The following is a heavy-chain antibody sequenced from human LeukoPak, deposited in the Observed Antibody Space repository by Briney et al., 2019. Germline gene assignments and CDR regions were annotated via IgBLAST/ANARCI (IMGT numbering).Heavy chain of an antibody. CDR1: GGSISSYY. J-gene: IGHJ3*02. CDR3: AREGAITFGGAMKAFDI. CDR2: IYYSGST. Sequence: LETLSLTCTVSGGSISSYYWSWIRQPPGKGLEWIGYIYYSGSTNYNPSLKSRVTISVDTSKNQFSLKLSSVTAADTAVYYCAREGAITFGGAMKAFDIWGQGTMVTVSS. D-gene: IGHD3-16*01. V-gene: IGHV4-59*12.